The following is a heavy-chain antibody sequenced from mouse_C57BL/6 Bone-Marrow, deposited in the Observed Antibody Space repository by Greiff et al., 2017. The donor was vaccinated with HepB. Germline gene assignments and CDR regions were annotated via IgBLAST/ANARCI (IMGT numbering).Heavy chain of an antibody. Sequence: QVQLKESGPELVKPGASVKISCKASGYAFSSSWMNWVKQRPGKGLEWIGRIYPGDGDTNYNGKFKGKATLTADKSSSTAYMQLSSLTSEDSAVYVCASWDEFDYWGQGTTLTVSS. CDR3: ASWDEFDY. CDR1: GYAFSSSW. V-gene: IGHV1-82*01. J-gene: IGHJ2*01. D-gene: IGHD4-1*01. CDR2: IYPGDGDT.